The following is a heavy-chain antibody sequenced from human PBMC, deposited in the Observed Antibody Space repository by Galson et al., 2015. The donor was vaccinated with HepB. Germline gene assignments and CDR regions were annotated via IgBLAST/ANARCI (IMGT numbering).Heavy chain of an antibody. Sequence: SVKVSCKASGYTFTGYYMHWVRQAPGQGLEWMGWINPNSGGTNYAQKFQGRVTMTRDTSISTAYMELSRLRSDDTAVYYCARGLDRSIAAMGDAFDIWGQGKMVTVSS. D-gene: IGHD6-6*01. CDR3: ARGLDRSIAAMGDAFDI. CDR2: INPNSGGT. CDR1: GYTFTGYY. J-gene: IGHJ3*02. V-gene: IGHV1-2*02.